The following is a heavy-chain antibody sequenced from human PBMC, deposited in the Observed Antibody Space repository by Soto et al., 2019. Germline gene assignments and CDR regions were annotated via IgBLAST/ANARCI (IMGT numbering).Heavy chain of an antibody. CDR1: GFTFSSYS. Sequence: PGGSLRLSCAASGFTFSSYSMNWVRQAPGKGLKWVSSISSSSSSISYADSVKGRFTISRDNAKNSLYLQMNSLRVEDTAVYYCARGEIMIRGMGHDAFDIWGQGTMVTVSS. J-gene: IGHJ3*02. V-gene: IGHV3-21*01. D-gene: IGHD3-10*01. CDR3: ARGEIMIRGMGHDAFDI. CDR2: ISSSSSSI.